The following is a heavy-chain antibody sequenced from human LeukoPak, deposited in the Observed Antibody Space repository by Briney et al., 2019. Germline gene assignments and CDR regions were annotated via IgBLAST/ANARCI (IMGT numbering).Heavy chain of an antibody. Sequence: SETLSLTCTVSGGSISSYYWSWIRQPAGKGLEWIGRIYTSGSTNYNPSLKSRVTMSVDTSKNQFSLKLSSVTAADTAVYYCARDGRMATTDTEQFDYWGQGTLVTVSS. CDR1: GGSISSYY. V-gene: IGHV4-4*07. CDR2: IYTSGST. D-gene: IGHD5-24*01. J-gene: IGHJ4*02. CDR3: ARDGRMATTDTEQFDY.